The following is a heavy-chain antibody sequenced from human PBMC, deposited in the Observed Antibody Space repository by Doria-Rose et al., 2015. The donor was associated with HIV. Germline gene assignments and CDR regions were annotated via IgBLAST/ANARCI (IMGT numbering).Heavy chain of an antibody. Sequence: EVKKPGASVKVPCRASGYTFSTDAFSWARQVPGQGLEWMGWISAYNGNTDYAQKLQGRVTMTTNTSTSTAYMELRSLRSDDTAVYYCARDVGRMDVWGQGTTVTVSS. V-gene: IGHV1-18*01. J-gene: IGHJ6*02. CDR1: GYTFSTDA. D-gene: IGHD3-10*01. CDR3: ARDVGRMDV. CDR2: ISAYNGNT.